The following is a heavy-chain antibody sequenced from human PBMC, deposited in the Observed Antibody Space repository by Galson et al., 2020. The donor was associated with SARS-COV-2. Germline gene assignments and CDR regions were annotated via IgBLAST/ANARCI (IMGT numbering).Heavy chain of an antibody. D-gene: IGHD4-4*01. CDR1: GYTLTALS. J-gene: IGHJ4*02. CDR2: FHPEDGEI. V-gene: IGHV1-24*01. Sequence: ASVKVSCRVSGYTLTALSMHWVRQAPGKGLEWMGGFHPEDGEIVYAQSFQGRLILTEDTSTDTAYMELSSLRPEDTAVYYCARETGMTTFNFFDSWGQGTLVTVSS. CDR3: ARETGMTTFNFFDS.